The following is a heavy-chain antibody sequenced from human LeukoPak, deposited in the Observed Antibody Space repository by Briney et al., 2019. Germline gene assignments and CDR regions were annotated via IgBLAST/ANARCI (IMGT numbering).Heavy chain of an antibody. CDR2: INSDGSST. V-gene: IGHV3-74*01. J-gene: IGHJ4*02. CDR3: ARSPEPMITFGGVIPGPDY. Sequence: GGSLRLSCAASGFTFSSYWMHWVRQAPGKGLVWVSRINSDGSSTNYADSVKGRFTISRDNAKNSLYLQMNSLRAEDTAVYYCARSPEPMITFGGVIPGPDYWGQGTLVTVSS. D-gene: IGHD3-16*02. CDR1: GFTFSSYW.